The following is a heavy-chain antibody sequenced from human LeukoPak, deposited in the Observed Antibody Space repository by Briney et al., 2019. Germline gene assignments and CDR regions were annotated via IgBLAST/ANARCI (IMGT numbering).Heavy chain of an antibody. CDR1: GFSFSIYW. CDR2: IKQDGSEK. CDR3: AREWNGYDYVGEDY. J-gene: IGHJ4*02. V-gene: IGHV3-7*01. D-gene: IGHD5-12*01. Sequence: GGSLRLSCAVSGFSFSIYWMSWVRQAPGKGLEWVANIKQDGSEKYYMDSVKGRFTISRDNAKNSLYLQMNSLRAEGTAVYYCAREWNGYDYVGEDYWGQGTLVTVSS.